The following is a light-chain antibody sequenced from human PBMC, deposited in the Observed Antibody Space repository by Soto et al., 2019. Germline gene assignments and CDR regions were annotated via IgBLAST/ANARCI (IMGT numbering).Light chain of an antibody. CDR2: EVS. J-gene: IGLJ2*01. V-gene: IGLV2-8*01. CDR1: SSDVGAYNY. CDR3: SSYAGSNNFVV. Sequence: QSVLTQPPSASGSPRQSVTISCTGTSSDVGAYNYVSWYQQHPGKAPKLMIYEVSKRPSGVPDRFSGYKSGNTASLTVSGLQAEDEADYYCSSYAGSNNFVVFGGGTKLTVL.